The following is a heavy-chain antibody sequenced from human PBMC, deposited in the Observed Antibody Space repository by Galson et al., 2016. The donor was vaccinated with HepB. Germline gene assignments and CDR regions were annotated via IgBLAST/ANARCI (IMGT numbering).Heavy chain of an antibody. CDR3: TRDLRTMIAWFGELFSGSFDP. J-gene: IGHJ5*02. CDR1: GFNFVDYN. CDR2: IRSTAYGGTQ. D-gene: IGHD3-10*01. Sequence: SLRLSCAASGFNFVDYNINWFRQAPGKGLEWVGLIRSTAYGGTQQYAASVKGRFTISRDDSKNIAYLQLNGLNIEDSGLYYCTRDLRTMIAWFGELFSGSFDPWGQGTLVTVSS. V-gene: IGHV3-49*03.